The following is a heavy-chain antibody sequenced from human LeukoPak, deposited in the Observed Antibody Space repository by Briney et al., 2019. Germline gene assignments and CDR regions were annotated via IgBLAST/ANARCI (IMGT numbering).Heavy chain of an antibody. CDR2: IYYSGST. V-gene: IGHV4-39*01. Sequence: SETLSLTCTVPGGSISSSSYYWGWIRQPPGKGLEWIGSIYYSGSTYYNPSLKSRVTISVDTSKNQFSLKLSSVTAADTAVYYCASRAHVGVPDTPQENFDYWGQGTLVTVSS. CDR3: ASRAHVGVPDTPQENFDY. CDR1: GGSISSSSYY. J-gene: IGHJ4*02. D-gene: IGHD2-21*01.